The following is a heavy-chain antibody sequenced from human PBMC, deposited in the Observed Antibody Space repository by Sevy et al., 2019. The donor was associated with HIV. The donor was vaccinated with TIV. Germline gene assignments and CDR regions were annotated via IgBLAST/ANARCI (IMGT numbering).Heavy chain of an antibody. J-gene: IGHJ6*02. Sequence: GGSLRLSCAASGFTFSTSWMSWVRQAPGKGLEWVANIKKDGSEKYYVDSVKGRFTISRDNAKSSLYLQMKSLRAEDTAVYYCARDCSSTSCLWGLDVWGQGTTVTVSS. D-gene: IGHD2-2*01. V-gene: IGHV3-7*03. CDR2: IKKDGSEK. CDR3: ARDCSSTSCLWGLDV. CDR1: GFTFSTSW.